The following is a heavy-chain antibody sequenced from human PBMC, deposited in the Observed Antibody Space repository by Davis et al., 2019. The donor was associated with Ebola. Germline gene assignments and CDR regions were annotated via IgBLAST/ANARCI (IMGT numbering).Heavy chain of an antibody. CDR2: ISGSGGST. D-gene: IGHD5-18*01. CDR1: GFTFSSYA. V-gene: IGHV3-23*01. Sequence: GGSLRLSCAASGFTFSSYAMSWVRQAPGKGLEWVSAISGSGGSTYYADSVKGRFTISRDNSKNTLYLQMNSLRAEDTAVYYCARGLLWGYSYYFDYWGQGTLVTVSS. CDR3: ARGLLWGYSYYFDY. J-gene: IGHJ4*02.